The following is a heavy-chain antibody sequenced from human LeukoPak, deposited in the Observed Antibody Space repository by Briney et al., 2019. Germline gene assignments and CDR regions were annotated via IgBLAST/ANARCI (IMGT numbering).Heavy chain of an antibody. CDR1: GGSISSGSYY. Sequence: PSETLSLTCTVSGGSISSGSYYWRWIRQPAGKGLEWIGRIYTSGSTNYNPSLKSRVTISVDTSKNQFSLKLSSVTAADTAVYYCARDTGRGRGWIQSNWFDPWGQGTLVTVSS. J-gene: IGHJ5*02. V-gene: IGHV4-61*02. D-gene: IGHD5-24*01. CDR3: ARDTGRGRGWIQSNWFDP. CDR2: IYTSGST.